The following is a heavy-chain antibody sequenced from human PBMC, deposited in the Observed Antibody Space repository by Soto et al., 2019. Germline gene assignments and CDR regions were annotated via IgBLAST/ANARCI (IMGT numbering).Heavy chain of an antibody. D-gene: IGHD6-19*01. CDR2: IYSGGYT. J-gene: IGHJ4*02. V-gene: IGHV3-53*01. Sequence: EVQLVESGGGLIQPGGSLKLSCAASGFTVINNHLSWVRQAPGKGLEWVSLIYSGGYTYYADSVKGRFTISRDTSKNTVYLQMNSLRAEDTAVYYCARDFDIVVAGRGGMDCWGQGTLVTVSS. CDR1: GFTVINNH. CDR3: ARDFDIVVAGRGGMDC.